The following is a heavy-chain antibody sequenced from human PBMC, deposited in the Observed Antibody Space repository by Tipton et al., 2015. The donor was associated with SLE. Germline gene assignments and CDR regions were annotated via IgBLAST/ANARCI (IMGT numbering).Heavy chain of an antibody. J-gene: IGHJ4*02. CDR2: SHTSGST. CDR1: GHSITNYY. Sequence: TLSLTCTVSGHSITNYYWSWIRHSAGKGLECIGRSHTSGSTYYNPSLKSRVTISVDTSKNQISLKLSSVTAADTAVYYCARRPWGDYYMDYWGQGTLVTVSS. D-gene: IGHD3-16*01. CDR3: ARRPWGDYYMDY. V-gene: IGHV4-4*07.